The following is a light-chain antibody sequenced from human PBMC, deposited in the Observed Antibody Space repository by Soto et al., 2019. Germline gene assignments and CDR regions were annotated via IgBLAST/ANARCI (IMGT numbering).Light chain of an antibody. CDR3: SSHTSGSTRV. CDR1: SSDVGSYNL. V-gene: IGLV2-14*02. Sequence: QSALTQPASGSGSPGQSITISCTGTSSDVGSYNLVSWYQQHPGKAPKLMIYEGSKRPSGVSNRFSGSKSGNTASLTISGLQPEDEADYYCSSHTSGSTRVFGSGTKVT. J-gene: IGLJ1*01. CDR2: EGS.